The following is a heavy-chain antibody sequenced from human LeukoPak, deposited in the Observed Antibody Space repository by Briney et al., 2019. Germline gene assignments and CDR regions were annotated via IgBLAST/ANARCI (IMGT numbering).Heavy chain of an antibody. D-gene: IGHD3-10*01. Sequence: PGGSLRLSCAASGFTFDDYGMSWVRQAPGKGLEWVSGINWNGGSTGYADSVKGRFTISRDNAKNSLYLQMNSLRAEDTALYYCARESFLLWFGELSVWFDPWGQGTLVTVSS. CDR3: ARESFLLWFGELSVWFDP. J-gene: IGHJ5*02. CDR1: GFTFDDYG. CDR2: INWNGGST. V-gene: IGHV3-20*04.